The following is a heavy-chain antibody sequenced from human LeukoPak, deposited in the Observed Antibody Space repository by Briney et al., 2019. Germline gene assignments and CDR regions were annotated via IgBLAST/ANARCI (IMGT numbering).Heavy chain of an antibody. V-gene: IGHV4-38-2*02. CDR3: AGDRIDNTILSFGVVANFDY. CDR1: GYSLRNGYH. J-gene: IGHJ4*02. CDR2: VSQSGST. Sequence: SETLSLTCTVSGYSLRNGYHWAWFRQPPGKGLEWIGSVSQSGSTYDNPSLKSRVTISVDTSKNQFSLKLSSVTAADTAVYYCAGDRIDNTILSFGVVANFDYWGQGTLVTVSS. D-gene: IGHD3-10*01.